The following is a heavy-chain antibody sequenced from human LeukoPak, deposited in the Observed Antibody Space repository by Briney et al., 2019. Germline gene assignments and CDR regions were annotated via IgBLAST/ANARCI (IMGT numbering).Heavy chain of an antibody. CDR2: IYYSGST. D-gene: IGHD1-26*01. Sequence: PSETLSLTCTVSGGSISSGGYYWSWIRQHPGKGLEWIGYIYYSGSTYYNPSLKSRVTISVDTSKNQFSLKLSSVTAADTAVYYCASCSEGVGYGMDVWGQGTTVTVSS. J-gene: IGHJ6*02. CDR1: GGSISSGGYY. CDR3: ASCSEGVGYGMDV. V-gene: IGHV4-31*03.